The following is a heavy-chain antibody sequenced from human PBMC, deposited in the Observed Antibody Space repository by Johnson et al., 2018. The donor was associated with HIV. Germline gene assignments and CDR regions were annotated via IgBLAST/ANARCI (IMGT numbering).Heavy chain of an antibody. CDR3: ARERNMIVVDDDAFDI. V-gene: IGHV3-30-3*01. D-gene: IGHD3-22*01. J-gene: IGHJ3*02. Sequence: QEKLVESGGAVVQPGRSLRLSCAASGFTFSSYAMHWVRQAPGKGLEWVAVISYDGSNKYYADSVKGRFTISRDNSKNTLYLQMNSLRAEDTAVYYCARERNMIVVDDDAFDIWGQGTMVTVSS. CDR1: GFTFSSYA. CDR2: ISYDGSNK.